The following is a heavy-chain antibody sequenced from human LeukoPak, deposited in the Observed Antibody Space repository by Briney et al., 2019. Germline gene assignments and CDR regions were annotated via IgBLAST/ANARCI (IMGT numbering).Heavy chain of an antibody. V-gene: IGHV4-4*07. D-gene: IGHD3-9*01. Sequence: SETLSLTCTVSGGSISSYYWRWIRQPAGKGLEWIGRIYTSGSTNYNPSLKSRVTMSVDTSKNQFSLKLSSVTAADTAMYYCARELRGYFDWFQDYYYYGMDVWGQGTTVTVSS. CDR1: GGSISSYY. CDR2: IYTSGST. CDR3: ARELRGYFDWFQDYYYYGMDV. J-gene: IGHJ6*02.